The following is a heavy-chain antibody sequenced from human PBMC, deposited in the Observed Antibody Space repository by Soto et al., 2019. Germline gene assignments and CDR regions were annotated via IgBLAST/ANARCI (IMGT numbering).Heavy chain of an antibody. CDR2: ISTASSYI. D-gene: IGHD2-15*01. CDR1: GFPFTTYT. V-gene: IGHV3-21*01. Sequence: GGCLRISCAASGFPFTTYTMNWVRQAPGKGLEWVSSISTASSYIHYADSVKGRFTISRDNAKNSLYLQMNSLRAEDTAIYYCARRDRYYYGMDVWGQGTTVTVSS. CDR3: ARRDRYYYGMDV. J-gene: IGHJ6*02.